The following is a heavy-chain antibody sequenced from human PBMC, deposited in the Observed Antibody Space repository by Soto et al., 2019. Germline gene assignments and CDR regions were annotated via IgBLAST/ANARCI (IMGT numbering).Heavy chain of an antibody. CDR3: ARDRLDYYDSSGYYGY. CDR2: IIPIFGTA. V-gene: IGHV1-69*13. D-gene: IGHD3-22*01. J-gene: IGHJ4*02. CDR1: GGTFSSYA. Sequence: ASVKVSCKASGGTFSSYAISWVRQAPGQGLEWMGGIIPIFGTANYAQKFQGRVTITADESTSTAYMELSSLRSEDTAVYYCARDRLDYYDSSGYYGYWGQGTLVTVSS.